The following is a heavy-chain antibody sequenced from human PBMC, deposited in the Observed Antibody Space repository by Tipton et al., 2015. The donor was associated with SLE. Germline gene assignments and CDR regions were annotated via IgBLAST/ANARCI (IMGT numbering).Heavy chain of an antibody. CDR2: IYYSGST. Sequence: TLSLTCPLSGGFISGSGYYWTWVRQPPGKGLEWIGFIYYSGSTNYNPSLKSRVTISLDTSKNQFSLKLSSMTAADTAVYYCARAGYSYDSGYYFDHWGQGTLVTVSS. D-gene: IGHD5-18*01. CDR3: ARAGYSYDSGYYFDH. V-gene: IGHV4-61*08. CDR1: GGFISGSGYY. J-gene: IGHJ4*02.